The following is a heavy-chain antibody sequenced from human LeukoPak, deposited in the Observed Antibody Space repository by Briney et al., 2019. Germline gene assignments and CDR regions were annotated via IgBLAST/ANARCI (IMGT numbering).Heavy chain of an antibody. CDR3: AKDTRGDYGYNWFDP. V-gene: IGHV3-23*01. J-gene: IGHJ5*02. Sequence: GGSLILSCAVSGFTFSSYAMSWVRQAPGKGLECFLAISGSGRSTYYADSVKRRFTISRDNSKNTLYLQMNSLRAEDTAVYYCAKDTRGDYGYNWFDPWGQGTLVTVSS. CDR2: ISGSGRST. D-gene: IGHD4-17*01. CDR1: GFTFSSYA.